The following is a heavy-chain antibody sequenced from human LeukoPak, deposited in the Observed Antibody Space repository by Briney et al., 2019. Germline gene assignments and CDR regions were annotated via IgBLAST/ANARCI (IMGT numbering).Heavy chain of an antibody. V-gene: IGHV3-30*18. Sequence: PGGTLRLSCAASGFTFRSYDMHWVRQAPGKGLQWVAVISYDGSNKYHTDSVKGRFTISRNNSKNTLYLQMNSLRAEDTAVYYGAKDSEIAAAGSYWYFDLWGRGTLVTVSS. CDR2: ISYDGSNK. J-gene: IGHJ2*01. CDR3: AKDSEIAAAGSYWYFDL. D-gene: IGHD6-13*01. CDR1: GFTFRSYD.